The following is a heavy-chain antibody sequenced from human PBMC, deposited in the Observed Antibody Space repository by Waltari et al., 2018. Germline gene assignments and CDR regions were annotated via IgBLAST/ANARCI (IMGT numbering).Heavy chain of an antibody. V-gene: IGHV4-59*01. CDR1: TVSIRSYY. D-gene: IGHD3-9*01. CDR2: TFYSGTT. CDR3: ARISTFYFYGMDV. Sequence: QVQLQESGPGLVRPSETLSLGCHVSTVSIRSYYWTWIRQPPGKGLGWIGFTFYSGTTNYNPSLKSRVTISLDASKNQFSLNLRSVTAADTAVYFCARISTFYFYGMDVWGQGTTVTVSS. J-gene: IGHJ6*02.